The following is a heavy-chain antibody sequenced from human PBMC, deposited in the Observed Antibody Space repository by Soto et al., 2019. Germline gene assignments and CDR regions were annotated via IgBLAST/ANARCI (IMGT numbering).Heavy chain of an antibody. CDR1: WFTVSSNY. V-gene: IGHV3-53*01. D-gene: IGHD6-13*01. J-gene: IGHJ4*02. CDR2: IYSGGST. Sequence: GGSLRLSCAASWFTVSSNYMTWVRQAPGKGLEWVSAIYSGGSTYYADSVKGRFTISRDNSKNTLYLQMNSLRAEDTAVYYCARARSTAAGLFDYWGLGTLVTVSS. CDR3: ARARSTAAGLFDY.